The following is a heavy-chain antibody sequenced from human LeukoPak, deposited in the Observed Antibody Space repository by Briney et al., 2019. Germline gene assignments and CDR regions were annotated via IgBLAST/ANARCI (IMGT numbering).Heavy chain of an antibody. CDR2: ISGSGGST. CDR3: AKDFVAGLYYFDY. D-gene: IGHD2-15*01. Sequence: PGGSLRLSCAASEFTFSSYAMSWVRQAPGKGLEWVSAISGSGGSTYYADSVKGRFTISRDNSKNTLYLQMNSLRAEDTAVYYCAKDFVAGLYYFDYWGQGTLVTVSS. V-gene: IGHV3-23*01. CDR1: EFTFSSYA. J-gene: IGHJ4*02.